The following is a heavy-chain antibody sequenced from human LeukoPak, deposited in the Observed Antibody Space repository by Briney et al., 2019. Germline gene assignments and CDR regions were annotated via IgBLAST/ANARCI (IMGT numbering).Heavy chain of an antibody. V-gene: IGHV4-34*01. Sequence: PSETLSLTCAVYGGSFSGYYWSWIRQPPGKGLEWIGEINHSGSSNYNPSLKSRVTISVDTSKNQFSLKLSSVTAADTAVYFCARVGPSGYSRNFFDYWGQGTLVTVSS. CDR3: ARVGPSGYSRNFFDY. CDR2: INHSGSS. J-gene: IGHJ4*02. CDR1: GGSFSGYY. D-gene: IGHD3-22*01.